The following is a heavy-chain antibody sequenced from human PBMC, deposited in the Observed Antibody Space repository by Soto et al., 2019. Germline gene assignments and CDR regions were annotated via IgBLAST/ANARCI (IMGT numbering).Heavy chain of an antibody. D-gene: IGHD1-26*01. J-gene: IGHJ6*02. V-gene: IGHV4-39*01. CDR1: SGSISSSLNH. CDR2: INYSGST. CDR3: ARVSGSYYYGMDV. Sequence: SETLSLTCIVSSGSISSSLNHWGWIRQPPGKGLEWIGNINYSGSTYYNPSLQSRLTISVDTSNNQFSLRLSSVTAADTAVYYCARVSGSYYYGMDVWGQGTTVT.